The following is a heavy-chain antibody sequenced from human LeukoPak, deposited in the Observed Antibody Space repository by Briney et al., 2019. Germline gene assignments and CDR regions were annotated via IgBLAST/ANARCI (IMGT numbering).Heavy chain of an antibody. D-gene: IGHD5-12*01. CDR1: GFTFNSYG. J-gene: IGHJ4*02. CDR3: AKSVASDAY. Sequence: GGTLRLSCAASGFTFNSYGMHWVRQAPGKGLEWVAVISYDGSNKYYADFVKGRFTISRDNSKNTLSLQMNGLIPEDTAVYYCAKSVASDAYWGQGTLVTVSS. CDR2: ISYDGSNK. V-gene: IGHV3-30*18.